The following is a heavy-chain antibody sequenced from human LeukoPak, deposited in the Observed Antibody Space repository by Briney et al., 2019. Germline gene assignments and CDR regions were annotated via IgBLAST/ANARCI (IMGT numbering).Heavy chain of an antibody. CDR2: ISSSSSYT. CDR3: ARGVAVAGNAVDY. CDR1: GFTFSDYY. D-gene: IGHD6-19*01. V-gene: IGHV3-11*06. J-gene: IGHJ4*02. Sequence: PGGSLRLSCAASGFTFSDYYMSWIRQAPGKGLEWVSYISSSSSYTNYADSVKGRFTISRDNAKNSLYLQMNSLRAEDTAVYYCARGVAVAGNAVDYWGQGTLVTVSS.